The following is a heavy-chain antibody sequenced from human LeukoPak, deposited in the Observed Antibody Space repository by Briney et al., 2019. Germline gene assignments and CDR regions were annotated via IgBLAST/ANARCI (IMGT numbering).Heavy chain of an antibody. Sequence: ASETLSLTCTVSGGSISSYYWSWIRQPPGKGLEWIGYIYYSGSTNYNPSLKSRVTISVDTSKNQFSLKLSSVTAADTALYYCARVDCSGDSCYSAGYWGQGTLVTVSS. J-gene: IGHJ4*02. D-gene: IGHD2-15*01. V-gene: IGHV4-59*08. CDR3: ARVDCSGDSCYSAGY. CDR2: IYYSGST. CDR1: GGSISSYY.